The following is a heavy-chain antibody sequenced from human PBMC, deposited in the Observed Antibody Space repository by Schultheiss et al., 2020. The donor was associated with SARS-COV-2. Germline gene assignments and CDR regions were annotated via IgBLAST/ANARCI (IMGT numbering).Heavy chain of an antibody. CDR2: ISSSGSTI. CDR3: ARDSDGYPNRGRYYYYGMDV. J-gene: IGHJ6*02. Sequence: GGSLRLSCAASGFTFSDYYMSWIRQAPGKGLEWVSYISSSGSTIYYADSVKGRFTISRDNAKNSLYLQMNSLRAEDTAVYYCARDSDGYPNRGRYYYYGMDVWGQGTTVTVSS. CDR1: GFTFSDYY. V-gene: IGHV3-11*04. D-gene: IGHD5-24*01.